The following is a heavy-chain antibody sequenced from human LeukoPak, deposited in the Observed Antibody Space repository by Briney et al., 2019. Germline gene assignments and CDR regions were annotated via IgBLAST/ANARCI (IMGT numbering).Heavy chain of an antibody. CDR1: GFTFSDYF. V-gene: IGHV3-11*01. J-gene: IGHJ6*02. CDR2: ISSSGSTI. Sequence: GGSLRLSCAASGFTFSDYFMSWIRQAPGKGLEWVSYISSSGSTIYYADSVKGRFTISRDNAKNSLYLQMNSVRAEDTAVYYCARDPHYYYYGLDVWGQGTTVTVSS. CDR3: ARDPHYYYYGLDV.